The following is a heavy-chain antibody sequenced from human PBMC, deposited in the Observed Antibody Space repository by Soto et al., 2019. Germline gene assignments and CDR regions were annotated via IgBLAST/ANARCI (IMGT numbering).Heavy chain of an antibody. CDR3: TGSYSSSSFGCDY. Sequence: EVQLVESGGGLVQPGGSLKLSCAASGFTFSGSAMHWVRQASGKGLEWVGRIRSKANSYATAYAASVKGRFTISRDDSKRTAYLQMNSLKTEDTAVYYCTGSYSSSSFGCDYWGQGTLVTGSS. CDR1: GFTFSGSA. V-gene: IGHV3-73*01. J-gene: IGHJ4*02. D-gene: IGHD6-6*01. CDR2: IRSKANSYAT.